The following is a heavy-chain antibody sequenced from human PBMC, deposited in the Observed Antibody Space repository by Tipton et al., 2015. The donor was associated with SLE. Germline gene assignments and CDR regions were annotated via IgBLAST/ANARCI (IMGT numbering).Heavy chain of an antibody. Sequence: TLSLTCAVYGGSFSGYYWSWIRQSPGKGLEWIGEINHSGSTNYNPSVKSRVTISVDTSKNQFSLKLSSVTAADTAVYYCARVTAYSYAQGAFDIWGQGTMVTVSS. CDR2: INHSGST. J-gene: IGHJ3*02. CDR1: GGSFSGYY. D-gene: IGHD5-18*01. CDR3: ARVTAYSYAQGAFDI. V-gene: IGHV4-34*01.